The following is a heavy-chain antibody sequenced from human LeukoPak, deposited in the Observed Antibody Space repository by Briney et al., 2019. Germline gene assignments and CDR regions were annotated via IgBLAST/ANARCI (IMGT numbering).Heavy chain of an antibody. CDR3: ARDRYGDYSFDS. V-gene: IGHV3-21*01. CDR1: GFTFSTYR. CDR2: ISGSSNI. D-gene: IGHD4-17*01. J-gene: IGHJ4*02. Sequence: VGSLRLSCAVSGFTFSTYRMNWVRQAPGKGLEGVSSISGSSNIYYADALKGRFTISRDNAKNSLYLQMNSLRAEDTAVYFCARDRYGDYSFDSWGQGTLVTVSS.